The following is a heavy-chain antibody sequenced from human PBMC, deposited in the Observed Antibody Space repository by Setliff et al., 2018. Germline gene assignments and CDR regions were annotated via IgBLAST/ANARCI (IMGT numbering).Heavy chain of an antibody. Sequence: GASVKVSCKASGYTFTTYYMHWVRQAPGQGLEWMGVINPSDGSTTYAQKLQGRVKMTRDTSTNTVYMQLSSLRSEDTAVYYCARDRGYCSSTACYPYIPGLDVWGQGTMVTVSS. CDR3: ARDRGYCSSTACYPYIPGLDV. CDR1: GYTFTTYY. CDR2: INPSDGST. J-gene: IGHJ3*01. V-gene: IGHV1-46*01. D-gene: IGHD2-2*01.